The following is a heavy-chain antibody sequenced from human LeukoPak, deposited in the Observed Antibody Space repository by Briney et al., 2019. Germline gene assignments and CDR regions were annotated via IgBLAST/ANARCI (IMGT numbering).Heavy chain of an antibody. CDR2: ISPNSGGT. CDR3: ARVCHYYDSSGYYRAFDY. J-gene: IGHJ4*02. V-gene: IGHV1-2*02. Sequence: ASVKVSCKASGYTFTSYGISWVRQAPGQGLEWMGWISPNSGGTNYAQKFQGRVTMTRDTSISTAYMELSRLRSDDTAVYYCARVCHYYDSSGYYRAFDYWGQGTLVTVSS. D-gene: IGHD3-22*01. CDR1: GYTFTSYG.